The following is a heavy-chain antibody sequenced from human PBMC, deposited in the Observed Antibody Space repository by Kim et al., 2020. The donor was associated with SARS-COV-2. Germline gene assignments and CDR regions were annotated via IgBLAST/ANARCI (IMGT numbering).Heavy chain of an antibody. D-gene: IGHD4-17*01. CDR3: ARVGLRSAGEY. CDR2: IKEDGSGK. V-gene: IGHV3-7*01. J-gene: IGHJ4*02. CDR1: GFTFRSYW. Sequence: GGSLRLSCAASGFTFRSYWMNWLRQAPGRGLEWVGNIKEDGSGKNYVDAVKGRFTISRDNAKNSVYLQMNSLRAEDTAVYYCARVGLRSAGEYWGQGALVTVSS.